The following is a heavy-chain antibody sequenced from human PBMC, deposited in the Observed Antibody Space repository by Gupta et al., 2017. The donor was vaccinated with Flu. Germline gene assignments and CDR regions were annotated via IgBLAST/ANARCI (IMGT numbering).Heavy chain of an antibody. CDR2: ISGSGGST. CDR3: ARDDGGNSDFDD. J-gene: IGHJ4*02. CDR1: GFTFSSYA. V-gene: IGHV3-23*01. Sequence: EVQLLESGGGLVQPGGSLRLSCAASGFTFSSYAMSWVRQAPGKGLEWVSDISGSGGSTYDADSVKGRFTISRDNSKNTLDLQMKSLRAEDTAVYYCARDDGGNSDFDDWGQGTLVTVSS. D-gene: IGHD4-23*01.